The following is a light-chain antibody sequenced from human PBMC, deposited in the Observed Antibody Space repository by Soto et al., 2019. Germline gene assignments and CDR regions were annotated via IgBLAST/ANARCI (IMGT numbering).Light chain of an antibody. CDR3: CSYAGTYSLVV. CDR1: SSDVGGYYY. J-gene: IGLJ3*02. Sequence: QSVLTQPRSVSGSPGQSVAISCTGTSSDVGGYYYVSWYQHHPGKAPRLVIYNVSERPSGVPDRFSGSKSGNTASLTISGLQADDEADYYCCSYAGTYSLVVFGGGTKLTVL. CDR2: NVS. V-gene: IGLV2-11*01.